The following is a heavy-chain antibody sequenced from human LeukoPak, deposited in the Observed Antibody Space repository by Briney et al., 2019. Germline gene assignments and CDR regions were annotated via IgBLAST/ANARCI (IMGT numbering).Heavy chain of an antibody. D-gene: IGHD6-25*01. J-gene: IGHJ5*02. CDR2: FNPRDSST. CDR3: ARHYGSAWFAH. Sequence: PGESLKISCKTSGYIFTNYWLAWVRQMPGKGLEWVGIFNPRDSSTRYSPSFQGQVTFSADSSISTAYLQWSSLRASDTAIYYCARHYGSAWFAHWGQGTQVTVSS. CDR1: GYIFTNYW. V-gene: IGHV5-51*01.